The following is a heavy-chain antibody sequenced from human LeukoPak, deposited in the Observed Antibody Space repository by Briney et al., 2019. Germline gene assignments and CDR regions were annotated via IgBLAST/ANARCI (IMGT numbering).Heavy chain of an antibody. CDR3: GRVRTGNTGSPEYFED. CDR2: LFYSGNT. CDR1: GGSISSYY. V-gene: IGHV4-59*01. J-gene: IGHJ1*01. D-gene: IGHD5-12*01. Sequence: PSETLSLTCTVPGGSISSYYWSWIRQPPGKGLEWIGYLFYSGNTNSNPSLKSRVTISADTSKNQFSLRLNSATAADTAVYFCGRVRTGNTGSPEYFEDWGQGTLVTVSS.